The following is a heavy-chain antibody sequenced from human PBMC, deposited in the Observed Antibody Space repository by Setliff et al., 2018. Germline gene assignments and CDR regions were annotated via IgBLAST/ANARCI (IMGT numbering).Heavy chain of an antibody. D-gene: IGHD2-2*01. J-gene: IGHJ4*02. Sequence: SGESLRLSCAASGFTFGDHFMDWVRQPPGKGLEWVGRIKNKVNTFSTQYAASVNGRFSISRDDSKSSLYLQMNSLKSEDTAVYYCARVGYCDGPTCYPFDYWGPGTLVTVSS. CDR1: GFTFGDHF. V-gene: IGHV3-72*01. CDR3: ARVGYCDGPTCYPFDY. CDR2: IKNKVNTFST.